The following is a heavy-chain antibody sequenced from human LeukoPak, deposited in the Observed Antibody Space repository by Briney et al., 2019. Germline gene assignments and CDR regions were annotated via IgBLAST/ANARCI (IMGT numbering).Heavy chain of an antibody. Sequence: SQTLSLTCTVSGGSISSGSYYWSWIRQPAGKGLEWIGRIYTSGSTTYNPSLKSRVPISVGTVTNQYSLKLSSVTAADTAVYYCARDRVTIFGVVPYDYWGQGTLVTVSS. CDR1: GGSISSGSYY. CDR2: IYTSGST. J-gene: IGHJ4*02. V-gene: IGHV4-61*02. D-gene: IGHD3-3*01. CDR3: ARDRVTIFGVVPYDY.